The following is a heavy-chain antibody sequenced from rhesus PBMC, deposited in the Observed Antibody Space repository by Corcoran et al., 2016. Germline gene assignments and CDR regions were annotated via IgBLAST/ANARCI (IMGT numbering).Heavy chain of an antibody. Sequence: QVQLQESGPGVVKPSETLSLTCAVSGYSISSGYDWSWIRQPPGKGLEWIGYINGRSGSTTHNPSLKTRVTISKDTSKNQFSLKLSSVTAADTAVYYCARSPVGTVNGYYFDYWGQGVLVTVSS. V-gene: IGHV4-127*01. CDR1: GYSISSGYD. D-gene: IGHD5-24*01. CDR3: ARSPVGTVNGYYFDY. J-gene: IGHJ4*01. CDR2: INGRSGST.